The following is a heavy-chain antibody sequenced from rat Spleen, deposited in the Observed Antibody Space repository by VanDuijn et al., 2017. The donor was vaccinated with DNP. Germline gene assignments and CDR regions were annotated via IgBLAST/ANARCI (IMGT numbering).Heavy chain of an antibody. V-gene: IGHV5-25*01. CDR2: ISISGGRT. CDR1: GFTFSDYY. Sequence: EVQLVESGGDLVQPGRSLKLFCAASGFTFSDYYMAWIRQAPKKGLEWVATISISGGRTYYPDSVQGRFTISRDNVRSSLYLQMNSLQSEDTATYYCARLPGYNYGYYWYFDFWGPGTMVTVSS. CDR3: ARLPGYNYGYYWYFDF. D-gene: IGHD1-4*01. J-gene: IGHJ1*01.